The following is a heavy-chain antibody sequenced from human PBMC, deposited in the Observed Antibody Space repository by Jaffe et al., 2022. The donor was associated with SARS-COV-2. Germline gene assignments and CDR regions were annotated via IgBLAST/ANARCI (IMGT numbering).Heavy chain of an antibody. CDR2: ISAYNGNT. CDR1: GYTFTSYG. CDR3: ASEFLAVAGEPPSGYYGMDV. D-gene: IGHD6-19*01. Sequence: QVQLVQSGAEVKKPGASVKVSCKASGYTFTSYGISWVRQAPGQGLEWMGWISAYNGNTNYAQKLQGRVTMTTDTSTSTAYMELRSLRSDDTAVYYCASEFLAVAGEPPSGYYGMDVWGQGTTVTVSS. V-gene: IGHV1-18*01. J-gene: IGHJ6*02.